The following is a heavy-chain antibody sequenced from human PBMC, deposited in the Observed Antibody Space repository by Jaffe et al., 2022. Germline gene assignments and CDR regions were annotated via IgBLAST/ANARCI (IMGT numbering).Heavy chain of an antibody. CDR3: ARRRSPYNWNYPFDP. D-gene: IGHD1-7*01. CDR2: IYYSGST. J-gene: IGHJ5*02. Sequence: QLQLQESGPGLVKPSETLSLTCTVSGGSISSSSYYWGWIRQPPGKGLEWIGSIYYSGSTYYNPSLKSRVTISVDTSKNQFSLKLSSVTAADTAVYYCARRRSPYNWNYPFDPWGQGTLVTVSS. CDR1: GGSISSSSYY. V-gene: IGHV4-39*01.